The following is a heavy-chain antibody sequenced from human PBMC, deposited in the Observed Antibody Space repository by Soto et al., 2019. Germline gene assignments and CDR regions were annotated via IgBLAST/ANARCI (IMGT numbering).Heavy chain of an antibody. Sequence: EVQLLESGGGLVQPGGSLRLSCAASGFTFSSYAMKWVRQAPGKGLEWVSLIGESGTPTYYADSVKGRFTISRDNSGKTLFQEMNSLRAEDTAVYYCARHIPGVRYYGMDVWGQGTTVTVSS. CDR3: ARHIPGVRYYGMDV. CDR1: GFTFSSYA. J-gene: IGHJ6*02. V-gene: IGHV3-23*01. D-gene: IGHD2-2*01. CDR2: IGESGTPT.